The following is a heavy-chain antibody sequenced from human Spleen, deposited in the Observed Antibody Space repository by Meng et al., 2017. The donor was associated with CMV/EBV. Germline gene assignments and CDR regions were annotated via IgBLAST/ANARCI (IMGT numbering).Heavy chain of an antibody. CDR1: YN. Sequence: YNMHWVRQAPGKGLEWVSSIRSSDNSIYYADSLKDRFTISRDNAKNSLYLQMNSLRAEDTAVYYCARVMLGHYNFWSGNSLVYYFDYWGQGALVTVSS. CDR3: ARVMLGHYNFWSGNSLVYYFDY. V-gene: IGHV3-21*01. D-gene: IGHD3-3*01. J-gene: IGHJ4*02. CDR2: IRSSDNSI.